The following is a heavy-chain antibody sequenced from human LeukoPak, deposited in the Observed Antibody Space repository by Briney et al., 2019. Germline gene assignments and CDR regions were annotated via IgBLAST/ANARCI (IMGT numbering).Heavy chain of an antibody. D-gene: IGHD6-19*01. CDR1: GGSISSYY. V-gene: IGHV4-59*01. CDR2: IYYSGST. Sequence: SETLSLTCTVSGGSISSYYWSWLRQPPGKGLEWIGYIYYSGSTNYNPSLKSRVTISVDTSKNQFSLKLSSVTAADTAVYYCARDRGSGWPFDYWGQGTLVTVSS. CDR3: ARDRGSGWPFDY. J-gene: IGHJ4*02.